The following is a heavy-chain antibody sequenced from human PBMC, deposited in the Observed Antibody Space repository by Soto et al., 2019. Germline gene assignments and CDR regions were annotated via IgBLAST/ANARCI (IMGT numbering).Heavy chain of an antibody. V-gene: IGHV4-59*01. CDR3: ARGGGYDFRSSQAPPIDV. CDR2: LYYTGST. CDR1: GGSISDFY. D-gene: IGHD3-3*01. J-gene: IGHJ6*02. Sequence: SETLSLTCNVSGGSISDFYWSWIRQSPGKRLEWIGYLYYTGSTNYNPALKSRVTISLDTSKNQFSLKVRSVTAADTAVYYCARGGGYDFRSSQAPPIDVWGQGTTVTVAS.